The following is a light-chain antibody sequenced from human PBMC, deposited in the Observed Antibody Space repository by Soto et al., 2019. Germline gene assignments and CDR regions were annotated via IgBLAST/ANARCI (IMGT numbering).Light chain of an antibody. J-gene: IGLJ3*02. CDR1: SSDVGAYNY. CDR2: EVT. V-gene: IGLV2-14*01. Sequence: QSALTQPASVSGSRGQSITISCTGTSSDVGAYNYVSWFQHHPGKAPKVMIFEVTNRPSGVSNRFSGSKFGNTASLTISGLQADDEADYYCSSFTRSNSWVFGGGTKLTVL. CDR3: SSFTRSNSWV.